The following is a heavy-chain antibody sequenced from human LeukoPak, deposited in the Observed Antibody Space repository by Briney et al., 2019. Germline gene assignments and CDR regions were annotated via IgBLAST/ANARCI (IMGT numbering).Heavy chain of an antibody. CDR1: GYTFNEFS. V-gene: IGHV3-43*01. D-gene: IGHD1-26*01. J-gene: IGHJ3*01. CDR3: AKEKWGARWSGFDV. Sequence: GGSLRLSCAASGYTFNEFSVQWVRQAPGKGVEGVSLVNWGGENKFYADSVKGRFTIFTDNRENSLYLQMNSLRTEDTALYYCAKEKWGARWSGFDVWGQGTMVTVSS. CDR2: VNWGGENK.